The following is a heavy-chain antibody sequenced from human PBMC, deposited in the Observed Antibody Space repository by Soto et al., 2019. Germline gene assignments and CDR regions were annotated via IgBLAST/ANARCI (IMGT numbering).Heavy chain of an antibody. CDR3: VRSFTWCSEADY. CDR2: ISGGGGDT. CDR1: GFSYNSYA. J-gene: IGHJ4*02. Sequence: EVQLLESGGGLVQPGGSLRLSCAASGFSYNSYALNWVRQAPGKGLEWVSSISGGGGDTSYADSVRGRFTISRDNSRSTLYLQMNSLRADDAAVYYCVRSFTWCSEADYWGQGTLVTVSS. V-gene: IGHV3-23*01. D-gene: IGHD2-8*02.